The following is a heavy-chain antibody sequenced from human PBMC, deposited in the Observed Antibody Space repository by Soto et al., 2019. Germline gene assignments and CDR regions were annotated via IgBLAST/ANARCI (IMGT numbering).Heavy chain of an antibody. D-gene: IGHD2-15*01. CDR3: ATGTKKRYCSGGSCYTSLAYFDY. CDR2: IGTAGDT. V-gene: IGHV3-13*01. J-gene: IGHJ4*02. Sequence: EVQLVESGGGLVQPGGSLRLSCAASGFTFSSYDMHWVRQATGKGLEWVSAIGTAGDTYYPGSVKGRFTISRENAKNSLYLQMNSLRAGDTAVYYCATGTKKRYCSGGSCYTSLAYFDYWGQGTLVTVSS. CDR1: GFTFSSYD.